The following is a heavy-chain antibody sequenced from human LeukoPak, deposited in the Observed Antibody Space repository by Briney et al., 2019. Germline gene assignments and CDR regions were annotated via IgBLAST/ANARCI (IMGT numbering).Heavy chain of an antibody. CDR2: ISSSGSTI. Sequence: GGSLRLSCAASGFTFSDYYMSWIRQAPGKGLEWVSYISSSGSTIYYADSVKGRFTISRDNAKNSLYLQMNSLRAEDTAVYYCARVPDSSGYYYPLVYYGMDVWGQGTTVTVSS. D-gene: IGHD3-22*01. CDR3: ARVPDSSGYYYPLVYYGMDV. V-gene: IGHV3-11*01. CDR1: GFTFSDYY. J-gene: IGHJ6*02.